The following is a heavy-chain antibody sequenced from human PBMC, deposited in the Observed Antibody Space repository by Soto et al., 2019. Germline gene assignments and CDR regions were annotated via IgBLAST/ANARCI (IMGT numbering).Heavy chain of an antibody. D-gene: IGHD2-2*01. J-gene: IGHJ4*02. V-gene: IGHV1-8*01. CDR2: MNPNSGGT. CDR1: GYTFTSYD. CDR3: VSVRSNGPSSSCHFDY. Sequence: ASVKVSCKASGYTFTSYDINWVRQATGQGLEWMGWMNPNSGGTGHAQKFRGRVTMTRDTSISTAYMELSSLRSDDTAVYFCVSVRSNGPSSSCHFDYWGQGTQVTVSS.